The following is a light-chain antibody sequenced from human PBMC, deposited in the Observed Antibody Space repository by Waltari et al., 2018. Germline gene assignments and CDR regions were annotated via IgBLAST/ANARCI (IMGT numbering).Light chain of an antibody. CDR2: DAS. CDR3: QQYESLIS. Sequence: DIQVTQSPSYLCASVGDRVTITCQASHDTPKRLNWYQQKPGKAPTLLIYDASKLDIGVPSRFSGSGSGTLFTLTISSLEPEDIATYFCQQYESLISFGPGTRLDLK. J-gene: IGKJ5*01. CDR1: HDTPKR. V-gene: IGKV1-33*01.